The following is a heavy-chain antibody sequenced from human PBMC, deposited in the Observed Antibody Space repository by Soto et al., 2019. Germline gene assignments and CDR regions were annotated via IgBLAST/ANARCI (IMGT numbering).Heavy chain of an antibody. CDR2: IRSKPNNYAT. CDR3: TIHLVDY. D-gene: IGHD3-16*01. J-gene: IGHJ4*02. CDR1: GFSFSVSA. V-gene: IGHV3-73*01. Sequence: EVQLVESGGALVQPGGSLKLSCVASGFSFSVSAIHWVRQVSGKGLEWVGRIRSKPNNYATAYAASVKGRFTISRDDSKNTGYLQMNSLKTEDTAVYFCTIHLVDYWGLGTRVTVSS.